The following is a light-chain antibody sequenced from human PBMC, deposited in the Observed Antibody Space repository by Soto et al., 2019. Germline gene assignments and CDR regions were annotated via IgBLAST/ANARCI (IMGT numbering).Light chain of an antibody. V-gene: IGKV3-20*01. Sequence: EIVLTQSPGTLSLSPGERATLSCRASQSIDSKYLGWYQQKPGQTPRLLIYGASSRATGIPGRFSGSGSGTHFTLTIRRLEPEDFAVYYCQHYGTSPGTFGQGTKVEIK. J-gene: IGKJ1*01. CDR1: QSIDSKY. CDR3: QHYGTSPGT. CDR2: GAS.